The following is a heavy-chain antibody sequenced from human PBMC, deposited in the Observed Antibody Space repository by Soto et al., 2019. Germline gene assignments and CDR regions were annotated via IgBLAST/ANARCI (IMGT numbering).Heavy chain of an antibody. V-gene: IGHV1-3*01. D-gene: IGHD6-13*01. CDR1: EDTFTRYV. Sequence: ASVKVSCKASEDTFTRYVIHWVRQAPGQRLEWMGWINAGNGNTKYSQNFQGRVTITRDASASTAYMELSSLRSQDTAVYYCATSTIDTSTWKQYFYGMDVWGQGSTVTVSS. CDR3: ATSTIDTSTWKQYFYGMDV. J-gene: IGHJ6*02. CDR2: INAGNGNT.